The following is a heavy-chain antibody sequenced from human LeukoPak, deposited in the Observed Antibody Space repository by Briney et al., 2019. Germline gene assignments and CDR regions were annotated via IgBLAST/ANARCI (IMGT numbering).Heavy chain of an antibody. CDR2: IFHSGNT. V-gene: IGHV4-30-2*01. CDR3: ARRHGGKGGFDY. D-gene: IGHD4-23*01. CDR1: GGSISNDVNS. J-gene: IGHJ4*02. Sequence: SQTLSLTCAVSGGSISNDVNSWGWIRQPPGKGLEWIGYIFHSGNTYYNPSLRGRVTVSVDRSMYQFSLKLTSVTAADSAMYFCARRHGGKGGFDYWGQGTLVTVSS.